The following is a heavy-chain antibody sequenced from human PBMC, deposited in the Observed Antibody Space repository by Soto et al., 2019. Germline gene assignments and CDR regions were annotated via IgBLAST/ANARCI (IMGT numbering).Heavy chain of an antibody. V-gene: IGHV3-23*01. Sequence: EVQLLESGGDLVQPGGSLRLSCAASGFTFSRYTMSWVRQVPGKGLEWVSGINGGDGPTYYAKAVHGRFTISRDNSQTTLYLQMNSLRAKDTAIYYCAKDKVPDGAWDFDYWGQGTLVTVSS. CDR2: INGGDGPT. D-gene: IGHD2-2*01. J-gene: IGHJ4*02. CDR3: AKDKVPDGAWDFDY. CDR1: GFTFSRYT.